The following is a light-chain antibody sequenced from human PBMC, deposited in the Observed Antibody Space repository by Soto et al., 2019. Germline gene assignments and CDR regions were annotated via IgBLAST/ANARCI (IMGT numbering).Light chain of an antibody. Sequence: EIVLTQSPATLSVSPGERATLSCRASQSVSGDLAWYHHKPGQASRLLIYDASTRALDTPARFAGSGSGTEFTLTISSLQSEDFAVYFCQQYNNWPITFGQGTRLEIK. CDR3: QQYNNWPIT. J-gene: IGKJ5*01. CDR1: QSVSGD. CDR2: DAS. V-gene: IGKV3-15*01.